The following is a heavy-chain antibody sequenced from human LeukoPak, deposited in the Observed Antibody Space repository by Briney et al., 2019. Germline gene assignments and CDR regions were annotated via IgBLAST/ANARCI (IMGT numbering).Heavy chain of an antibody. D-gene: IGHD6-13*01. CDR3: ARGGIAAAGRFDY. CDR2: IIPIFGTA. CDR1: GGTFSSYA. Sequence: SVKVSCRASGGTFSSYAISWVRQAPGQGLEWMGRIIPIFGTANYAQKFQGRVTITTDESTSTAYMELSSLRSEDTAVYYCARGGIAAAGRFDYWGQGTLVTVSS. V-gene: IGHV1-69*05. J-gene: IGHJ4*02.